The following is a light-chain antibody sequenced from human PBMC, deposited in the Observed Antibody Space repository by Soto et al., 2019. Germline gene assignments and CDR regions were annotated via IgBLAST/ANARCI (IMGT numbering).Light chain of an antibody. CDR1: SSDVGGYNY. V-gene: IGLV2-14*01. CDR3: SSYSISTAYL. CDR2: EVN. Sequence: QSALTQPASVSGSPGQSITISCTGTSSDVGGYNYVSWYQQHPGKAPKLMVFEVNYRPSGVSYRFSGSKSGNTASLTISGLQAEDEADYFCSSYSISTAYLFGTGTKLTVL. J-gene: IGLJ1*01.